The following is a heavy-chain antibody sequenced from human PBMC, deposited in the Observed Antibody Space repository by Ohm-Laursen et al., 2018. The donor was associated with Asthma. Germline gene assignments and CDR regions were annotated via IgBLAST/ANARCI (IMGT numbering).Heavy chain of an antibody. CDR3: ARDGDSGYDWGMDV. CDR2: IWYDGSNK. D-gene: IGHD5-12*01. V-gene: IGHV3-33*01. J-gene: IGHJ6*02. Sequence: SLRLSCAASGFTFSSYGMHWVRQAPGKGLEWVAVIWYDGSNKYYADSVKGRFTISRDNSKNTLYLQMNSLRAEDTAVYYCARDGDSGYDWGMDVWGQGTTVTVSS. CDR1: GFTFSSYG.